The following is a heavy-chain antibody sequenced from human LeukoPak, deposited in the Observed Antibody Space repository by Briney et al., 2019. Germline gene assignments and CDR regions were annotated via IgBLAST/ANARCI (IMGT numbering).Heavy chain of an antibody. J-gene: IGHJ4*02. CDR2: IYYSGST. V-gene: IGHV4-59*01. CDR1: GGSISSYY. CDR3: ARSRFGELLDY. Sequence: KPSETLSLTCTVSGGSISSYYWSWIRQPPGKGLEWIGYIYYSGSTNYNPSLKSRVTISVDTSKNQFSLKLSSVTAADTAVYYCARSRFGELLDYWGQGTLVTVSS. D-gene: IGHD3-10*01.